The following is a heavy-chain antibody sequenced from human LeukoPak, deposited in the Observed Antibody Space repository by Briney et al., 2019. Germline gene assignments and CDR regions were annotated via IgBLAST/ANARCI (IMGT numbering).Heavy chain of an antibody. CDR2: IRGSGGST. D-gene: IGHD3-10*01. Sequence: GGSLRLSCVASGFTFSSCAMSWVRQAPGKGLEWVSGIRGSGGSTSHADSVKGRFTISRDNSKNTLYLQMNSLRAEDTAVYYCARGGATQYNYWGQGTLVTVSS. J-gene: IGHJ4*02. V-gene: IGHV3-23*01. CDR1: GFTFSSCA. CDR3: ARGGATQYNY.